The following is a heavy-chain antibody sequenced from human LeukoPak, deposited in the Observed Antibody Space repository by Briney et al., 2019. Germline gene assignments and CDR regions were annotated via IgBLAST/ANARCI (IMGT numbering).Heavy chain of an antibody. V-gene: IGHV4-61*02. D-gene: IGHD6-19*01. CDR3: ATSSSSGWYGVDY. J-gene: IGHJ4*02. CDR2: IYSGGNT. CDR1: GDSNSSGPYY. Sequence: SQTLSLTCTVSGDSNSSGPYYWSWIRQPAGKGLEWIGRIYSGGNTNYNPSLKSRVTISVDTSKNQFSLKLSSVTAADTAVYYCATSSSSGWYGVDYWGQGTLVTVSS.